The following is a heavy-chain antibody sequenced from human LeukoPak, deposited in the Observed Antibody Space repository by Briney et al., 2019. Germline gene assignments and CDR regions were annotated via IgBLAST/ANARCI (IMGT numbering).Heavy chain of an antibody. D-gene: IGHD3-3*01. CDR2: ISSSGNTI. CDR3: ARDFGVVTPGAFDI. CDR1: GFTFNDYY. V-gene: IGHV3-11*01. J-gene: IGHJ3*02. Sequence: GGSLRLSCAASGFTFNDYYMSWIRQAPGKGLEWVSYISSSGNTIYCADSVKGRFTISRDNAKNSLYLQMNSLRAEDTAVYYCARDFGVVTPGAFDIWGPGTRVTVSS.